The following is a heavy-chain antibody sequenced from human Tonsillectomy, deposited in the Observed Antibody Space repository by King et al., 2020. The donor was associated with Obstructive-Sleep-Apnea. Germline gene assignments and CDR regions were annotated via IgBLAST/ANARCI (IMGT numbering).Heavy chain of an antibody. CDR3: ARRDAMDV. CDR1: GYNFISYN. Sequence: QLVQSGAEVKKPGASVKVSCKASGYNFISYNINWVRQATGQGLEWMGWMNPHSGNTVYAQKFQGRVTMTTNTSIRIVYMELSTLTYEDTAVYYCARRDAMDVWGQGTTVTVSS. J-gene: IGHJ6*02. V-gene: IGHV1-8*01. CDR2: MNPHSGNT.